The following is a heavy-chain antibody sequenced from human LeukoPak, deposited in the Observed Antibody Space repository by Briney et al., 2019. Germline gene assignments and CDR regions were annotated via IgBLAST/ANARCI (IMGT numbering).Heavy chain of an antibody. D-gene: IGHD3-10*01. Sequence: GGSLRLSCAASGFTFSSFEMYWVRQAPRKGLEWVSYISASGSAIYYVDSVKGRFTISRDNAKNSLYLQMNSLRAEDTAVYYCVRDGYYGHDSFDIWGQGTMVTVSS. CDR2: ISASGSAI. CDR1: GFTFSSFE. V-gene: IGHV3-48*03. J-gene: IGHJ3*02. CDR3: VRDGYYGHDSFDI.